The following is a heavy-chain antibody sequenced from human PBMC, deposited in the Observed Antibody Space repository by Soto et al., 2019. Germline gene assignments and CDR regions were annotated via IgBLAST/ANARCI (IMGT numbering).Heavy chain of an antibody. CDR1: GFTFSSYW. Sequence: GGSLRLSCAASGFTFSSYWMSWVRQAPGKGLEWVANIKQDGSEKYYVDSVKGRFTISRDNAKNSLYLQMNSLRAEDTAVYYCARANSGYYYYYYGMDVWGQGTTVTVSS. D-gene: IGHD3-10*01. CDR3: ARANSGYYYYYYGMDV. V-gene: IGHV3-7*05. J-gene: IGHJ6*02. CDR2: IKQDGSEK.